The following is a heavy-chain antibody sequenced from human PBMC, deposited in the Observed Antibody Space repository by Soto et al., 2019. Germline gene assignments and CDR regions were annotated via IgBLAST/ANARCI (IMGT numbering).Heavy chain of an antibody. J-gene: IGHJ2*01. V-gene: IGHV3-48*01. CDR3: ATDSIGDYWYFDL. Sequence: GGSLRLSCAASGFTFSNYNMNWVRQAPGKGLEWVSHISSSSSAIYYADSVKGRFTISRDNAKNSLYLQMSSLRAEDTAVYYCATDSIGDYWYFDLWGRGTLVTVS. CDR1: GFTFSNYN. CDR2: ISSSSSAI. D-gene: IGHD4-17*01.